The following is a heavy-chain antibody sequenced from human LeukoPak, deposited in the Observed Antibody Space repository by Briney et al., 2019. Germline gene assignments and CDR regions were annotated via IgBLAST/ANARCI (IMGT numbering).Heavy chain of an antibody. Sequence: GGSLRLSCAASGVTFSSYSMNWVRQAPGKGLEWVSYISSSSSTIYYADSVKGRFTISRDNAKNSLYLQMNSLRAEDTAVYYCAGVVATPDDAFDIWGQGTMVTVSS. CDR1: GVTFSSYS. J-gene: IGHJ3*02. V-gene: IGHV3-48*01. CDR2: ISSSSSTI. D-gene: IGHD5-12*01. CDR3: AGVVATPDDAFDI.